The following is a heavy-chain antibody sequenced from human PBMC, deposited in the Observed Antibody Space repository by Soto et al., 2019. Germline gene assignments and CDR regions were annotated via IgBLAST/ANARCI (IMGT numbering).Heavy chain of an antibody. CDR3: AREFGNPDYYYYMDV. Sequence: EVQLVESGGGLVQPGGSLRLSCAGAGFTFRSHSMNWVRQAPGKGLEWVSYISSSSSTLYYADSVKGRFTISRDNAKNSLYLQMNSLRAEDTAVYYCAREFGNPDYYYYMDVWGKGTTVTVSS. CDR1: GFTFRSHS. D-gene: IGHD2-15*01. V-gene: IGHV3-48*01. J-gene: IGHJ6*03. CDR2: ISSSSSTL.